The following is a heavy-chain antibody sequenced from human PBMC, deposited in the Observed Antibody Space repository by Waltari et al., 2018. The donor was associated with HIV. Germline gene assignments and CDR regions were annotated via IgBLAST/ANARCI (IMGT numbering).Heavy chain of an antibody. D-gene: IGHD2-2*01. J-gene: IGHJ5*02. V-gene: IGHV4-34*01. Sequence: QVQLQQWGAGLLKPSETLSLTCAVYGGSFSGYYWSWIRQPPGKGLEWIGEINHSGSTNYNPSLKSRVTISVDTSKNQFSLKLSSVTAADTAVYYCARGGVVVPAATLTSNWFDPWGQGTLVTVSS. CDR3: ARGGVVVPAATLTSNWFDP. CDR1: GGSFSGYY. CDR2: INHSGST.